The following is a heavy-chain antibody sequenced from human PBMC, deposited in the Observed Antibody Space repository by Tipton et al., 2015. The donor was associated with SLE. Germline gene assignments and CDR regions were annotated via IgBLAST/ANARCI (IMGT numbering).Heavy chain of an antibody. J-gene: IGHJ3*02. D-gene: IGHD3-22*01. CDR1: GYTFTGYY. CDR2: INPDSGGT. CDR3: ARGGGIVVVTDDAFDI. V-gene: IGHV1-2*04. Sequence: QVQLVQSGAEVKKPGASMKVSCKASGYTFTGYYIHWVRQAPGQGLEWMGWINPDSGGTNYTQNFQGWVTMTRDTSISTAYMELSRLRSDDTAVYYCARGGGIVVVTDDAFDIWGQGTTVTVSS.